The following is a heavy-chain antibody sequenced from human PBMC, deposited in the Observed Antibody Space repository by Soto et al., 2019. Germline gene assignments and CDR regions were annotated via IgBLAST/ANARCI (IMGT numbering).Heavy chain of an antibody. Sequence: QVQLQESGPGLVKPSQTLSLTCTVSGGSVTSGGHYWSWIRQHPGKGPEWIGYIYYSGSTYYNSPFKGRVIVSLDTSTNQFSLKLISVTAADTARYYCAKRDPVAGFLESWGQGILVTVSS. CDR2: IYYSGST. CDR1: GGSVTSGGHY. CDR3: AKRDPVAGFLES. J-gene: IGHJ5*02. D-gene: IGHD6-19*01. V-gene: IGHV4-31*03.